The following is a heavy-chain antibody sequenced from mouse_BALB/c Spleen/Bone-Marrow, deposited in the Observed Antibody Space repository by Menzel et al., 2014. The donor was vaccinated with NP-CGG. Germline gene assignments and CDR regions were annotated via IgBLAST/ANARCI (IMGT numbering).Heavy chain of an antibody. CDR2: ISGGSSAI. Sequence: EVQLVESGGGLVQPGGSRKLSCAASGFTFSNFGMHWVRQSPEKGLEWVAYISGGSSAINYADTVKGRFTISRDNPKNTLFLQMTSLRSEDTAMYYCARGAARATWFAYWGQGTMVMVSA. D-gene: IGHD3-1*01. V-gene: IGHV5-17*02. CDR1: GFTFSNFG. CDR3: ARGAARATWFAY. J-gene: IGHJ3*01.